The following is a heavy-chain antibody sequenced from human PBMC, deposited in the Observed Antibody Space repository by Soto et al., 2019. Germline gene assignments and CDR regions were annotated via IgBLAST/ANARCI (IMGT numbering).Heavy chain of an antibody. CDR3: AKLSRIAVAGKVDY. J-gene: IGHJ4*02. V-gene: IGHV3-23*01. CDR1: GFTFSSFA. CDR2: ISGSGGST. Sequence: PGGSLRLSCAASGFTFSSFAMSWVRQAPGKGLEWVSAISGSGGSTYYADSVKGRFTISRDNSKNTLYLQMNSLRAEDTAVYYCAKLSRIAVAGKVDYWGQGTLVTVSS. D-gene: IGHD6-19*01.